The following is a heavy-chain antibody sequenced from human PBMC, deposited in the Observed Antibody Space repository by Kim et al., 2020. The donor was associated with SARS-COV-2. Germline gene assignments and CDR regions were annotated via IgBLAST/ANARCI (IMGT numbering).Heavy chain of an antibody. CDR2: IYYSVTT. V-gene: IGHV4-39*07. CDR1: GGSFNSENYY. J-gene: IGHJ5*02. Sequence: SETLSLTCSVSGGSFNSENYYWGWVRQAPGKGLEWIGTIYYSVTTYYNPSLKSRLTISIDTSKNQFSLNLRSVAAADTAMYYCARAKFPNGGCFDPWGQGTLVTVSS. D-gene: IGHD2-8*01. CDR3: ARAKFPNGGCFDP.